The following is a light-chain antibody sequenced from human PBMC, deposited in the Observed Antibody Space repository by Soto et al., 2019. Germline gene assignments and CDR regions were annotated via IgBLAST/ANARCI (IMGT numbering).Light chain of an antibody. J-gene: IGLJ2*01. V-gene: IGLV2-23*01. CDR2: EGS. CDR1: SSDVGSYNL. CDR3: CSYAGSSTFVV. Sequence: QSVLTQPASVSGSPGPSITISCSGTSSDVGSYNLVFWYQRHPGKAPKLMIYEGSKRPSGVSHRFSGSKSGNTASLTISGLQAEDEADYYCCSYAGSSTFVVFGGGTKLTVL.